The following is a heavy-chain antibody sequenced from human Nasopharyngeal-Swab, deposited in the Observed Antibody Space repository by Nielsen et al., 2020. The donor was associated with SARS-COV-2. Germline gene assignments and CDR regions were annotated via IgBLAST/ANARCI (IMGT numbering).Heavy chain of an antibody. CDR3: AKDSGLAVVAAATPAYY. CDR2: ISASVIDT. V-gene: IGHV3-23*01. D-gene: IGHD2-15*01. Sequence: GESLKISCSASGFTFSSYAMTWFRQAPGKGPEWVSTISASVIDTNYADSVKGRFTISSDNSRSTLFLQMSSLRAEDTAVYYCAKDSGLAVVAAATPAYYWGQGTLVIVSS. CDR1: GFTFSSYA. J-gene: IGHJ4*02.